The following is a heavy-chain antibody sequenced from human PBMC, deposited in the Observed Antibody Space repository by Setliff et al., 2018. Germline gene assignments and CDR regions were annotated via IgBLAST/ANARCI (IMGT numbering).Heavy chain of an antibody. V-gene: IGHV3-7*01. CDR3: AREMPVVSLFDY. CDR1: GFTFSDYY. Sequence: GGSLRLSCAASGFTFSDYYMNWIRQPPGKGLEWVANIKQDGSEKYYMDSVKGRFTISRDNAKNSVYLQMNSLRADDTAVYYCAREMPVVSLFDYWGQGTLVTVSS. D-gene: IGHD3-22*01. CDR2: IKQDGSEK. J-gene: IGHJ4*02.